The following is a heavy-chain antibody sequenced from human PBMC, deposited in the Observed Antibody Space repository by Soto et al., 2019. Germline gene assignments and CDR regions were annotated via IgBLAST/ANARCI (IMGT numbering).Heavy chain of an antibody. CDR3: ARNFDIAATGTAFDS. Sequence: SETLSLTCSVSGGSISDHYWSWIRLPAGRRLQWVGRIYSSGTTNYNPSLKSRVRMSVDTARNSFSLRLDSVTAADTAVYYCARNFDIAATGTAFDSWGRGGLVTVSS. CDR1: GGSISDHY. V-gene: IGHV4-4*07. CDR2: IYSSGTT. D-gene: IGHD6-13*01. J-gene: IGHJ4*02.